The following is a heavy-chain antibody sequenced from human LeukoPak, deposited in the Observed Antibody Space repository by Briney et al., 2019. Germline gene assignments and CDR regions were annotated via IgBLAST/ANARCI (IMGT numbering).Heavy chain of an antibody. J-gene: IGHJ4*02. V-gene: IGHV5-51*01. CDR2: IYPGDSDT. CDR1: GYSFTSYW. Sequence: GESLKISCKGSGYSFTSYWIGWVRQMPGKGLEWMGIIYPGDSDTRYSPSFQGQVTISADKSISTAYLQWSSLKASDTAMYYCARQYYDYVWGSYRLPSYFDYWGQGTLVTVSS. D-gene: IGHD3-16*02. CDR3: ARQYYDYVWGSYRLPSYFDY.